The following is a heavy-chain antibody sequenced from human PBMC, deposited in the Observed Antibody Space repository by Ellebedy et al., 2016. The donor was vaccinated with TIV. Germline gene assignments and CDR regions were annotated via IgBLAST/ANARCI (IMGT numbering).Heavy chain of an antibody. V-gene: IGHV4-39*01. Sequence: PGGSLRLSCTVSGDSLSRSSYYWGWFRQPPGKGLEWNGNIYYSGDTDYNPSLKSRVTMSVDTSKNQFSLNLRSVTAADTAVYYCARNPPTYNWVDSWGQGILVTVSS. CDR1: GDSLSRSSYY. CDR3: ARNPPTYNWVDS. J-gene: IGHJ5*01. CDR2: IYYSGDT.